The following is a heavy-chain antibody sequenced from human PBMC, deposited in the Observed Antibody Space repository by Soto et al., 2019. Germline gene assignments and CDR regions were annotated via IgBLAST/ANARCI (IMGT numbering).Heavy chain of an antibody. CDR3: ARWRYAMDV. D-gene: IGHD3-3*01. Sequence: ASETLSLTCSVSGGSVNSYSYYWSWIRQPPGKGLEWIGYILNSGSTNYNPSLKSRVTVSVDTSKNQFSLKLSSVTAADTAVYYCARWRYAMDVWGQGTTVTVS. J-gene: IGHJ6*02. V-gene: IGHV4-61*01. CDR2: ILNSGST. CDR1: GGSVNSYSYY.